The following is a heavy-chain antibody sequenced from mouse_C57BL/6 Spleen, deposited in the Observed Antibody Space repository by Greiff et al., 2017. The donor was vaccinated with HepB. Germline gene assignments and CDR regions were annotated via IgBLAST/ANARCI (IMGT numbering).Heavy chain of an antibody. V-gene: IGHV1-82*01. J-gene: IGHJ4*01. CDR2: IYPGDGDT. CDR3: ASEGITTVGMDY. CDR1: GYAFSSSW. D-gene: IGHD1-1*01. Sequence: VQLQQSGPELVKPGASVKISCKASGYAFSSSWMNWVKQRPGKGLEWIGRIYPGDGDTNYNGKFKGKATLTADKSSSTAYMQLSSLTSEDSAVYFCASEGITTVGMDYWGQGTSVTVSS.